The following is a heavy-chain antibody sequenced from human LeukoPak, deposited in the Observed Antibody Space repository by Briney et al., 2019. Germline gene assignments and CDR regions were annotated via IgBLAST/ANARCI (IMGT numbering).Heavy chain of an antibody. D-gene: IGHD6-19*01. CDR3: ARGSGGWPFDY. CDR1: GGSFSGYY. V-gene: IGHV4-34*01. J-gene: IGHJ4*02. CDR2: INHSGST. Sequence: PSETLSLTCAVYGGSFSGYYWSWIRQPPGKGLEWIGEINHSGSTNYNPSLKSRVTISVDTSKNQFSLKLSSVTAADTAVYYCARGSGGWPFDYWGQGTLVTVSS.